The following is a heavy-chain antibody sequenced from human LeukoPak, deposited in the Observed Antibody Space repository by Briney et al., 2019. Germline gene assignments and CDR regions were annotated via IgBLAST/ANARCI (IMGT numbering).Heavy chain of an antibody. D-gene: IGHD4-11*01. Sequence: PGGSLRLSCAASGFTFSNAWMSWVRQAPGKGLEWVGRIKSKTDGGTTDYAAPVKGRFTISRDDSKNTLYLQMNSLKTEDTAVYYCTTIDPTTVISYYYYYYMDVWGKGTTVTVSS. J-gene: IGHJ6*03. CDR1: GFTFSNAW. CDR2: IKSKTDGGTT. CDR3: TTIDPTTVISYYYYYYMDV. V-gene: IGHV3-15*01.